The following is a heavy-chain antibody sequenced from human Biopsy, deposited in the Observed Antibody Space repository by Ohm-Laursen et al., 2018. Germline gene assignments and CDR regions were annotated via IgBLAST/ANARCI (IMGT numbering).Heavy chain of an antibody. CDR2: ISSDGST. V-gene: IGHV3-74*01. D-gene: IGHD4-17*01. CDR1: GFIFGDYA. Sequence: SLRLSCAASGFIFGDYAMHWVRQAPGKGLVWVPCISSDGSTTYADSVKGRFTISRDNAKNTAYLQMNSLRADDTALYYCATDHYGSINYWGQGTLVTVSS. CDR3: ATDHYGSINY. J-gene: IGHJ4*02.